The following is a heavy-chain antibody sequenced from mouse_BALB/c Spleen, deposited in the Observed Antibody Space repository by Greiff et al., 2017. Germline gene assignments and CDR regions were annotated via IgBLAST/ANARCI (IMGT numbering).Heavy chain of an antibody. J-gene: IGHJ2*01. CDR3: ATPLITTVVATDY. CDR1: GYTFTSYV. D-gene: IGHD1-1*01. Sequence: EVQLQQSGPELVKPGASVKMSCKASGYTFTSYVMHWVKQKPGQGLEWIGYINPYNDGTKYNEKFKGKATLTSDKSSSTAYMELSSLTSEDSAVYYCATPLITTVVATDYWGQGTTLTVSS. CDR2: INPYNDGT. V-gene: IGHV1-14*01.